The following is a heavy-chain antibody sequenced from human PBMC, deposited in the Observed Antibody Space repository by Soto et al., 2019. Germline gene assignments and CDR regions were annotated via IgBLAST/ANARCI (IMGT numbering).Heavy chain of an antibody. V-gene: IGHV3-30-3*01. CDR2: ISSDGSTK. CDR3: ARQNSGWSSYFYY. CDR1: GFTFSNYV. D-gene: IGHD6-19*01. Sequence: QVQLVESGGGVVQPGRSLRLSCAASGFTFSNYVLHWVRQAPGKGLEWVAVISSDGSTKYYTDSMKGRFTISRDNSKDTLYLQMNILRGGDTAVYYCARQNSGWSSYFYYWGEGTLVTVSS. J-gene: IGHJ4*02.